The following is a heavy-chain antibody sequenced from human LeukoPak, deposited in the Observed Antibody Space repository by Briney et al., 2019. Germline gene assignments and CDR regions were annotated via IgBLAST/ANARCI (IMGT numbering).Heavy chain of an antibody. CDR2: IIPIFGTA. CDR3: ARQVATMYYFDY. D-gene: IGHD5-24*01. CDR1: GGTFSSYA. J-gene: IGHJ4*02. Sequence: GASVKVSCKASGGTFSSYAISWVRQAPGQGLEWMGGIIPIFGTANYAQKFQGRVTITADESTSTAYMELSSLRSEDTAVYYCARQVATMYYFDYWGQGTLVTVPS. V-gene: IGHV1-69*13.